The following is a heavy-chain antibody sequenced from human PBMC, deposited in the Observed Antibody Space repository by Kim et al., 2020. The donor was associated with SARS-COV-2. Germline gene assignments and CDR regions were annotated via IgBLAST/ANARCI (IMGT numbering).Heavy chain of an antibody. CDR3: ARVLLASFDP. J-gene: IGHJ5*02. D-gene: IGHD3-3*01. V-gene: IGHV1-8*01. Sequence: NTGYAQKFQGRVTMTRNTSISTAYMELSSLRSEDTAVYYCARVLLASFDPWGQGTLVTVSS. CDR2: NT.